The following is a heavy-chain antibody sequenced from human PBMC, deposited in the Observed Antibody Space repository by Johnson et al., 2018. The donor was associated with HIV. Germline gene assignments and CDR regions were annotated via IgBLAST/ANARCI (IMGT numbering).Heavy chain of an antibody. CDR1: GFTLGSYD. Sequence: VQLVESGGGLVQRGGSLRLSCEASGFTLGSYDMHWVRQAAGKGLEWVSELDSAGETYYPASVKGRFTTSRENYKNSFYLHMNSLRAGDTAVYYCARRSITSDGFDIWGQGTMVTVSS. CDR3: ARRSITSDGFDI. J-gene: IGHJ3*02. CDR2: LDSAGET. D-gene: IGHD2-2*01. V-gene: IGHV3-13*01.